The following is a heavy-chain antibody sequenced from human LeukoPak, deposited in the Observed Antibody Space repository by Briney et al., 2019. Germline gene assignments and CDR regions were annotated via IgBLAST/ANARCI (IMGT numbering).Heavy chain of an antibody. CDR3: ARSSPTSVTTLGFCFDS. V-gene: IGHV3-11*03. CDR2: ISTSGTYT. D-gene: IGHD4-17*01. CDR1: GFTFSDHY. Sequence: PGGSLRLSCAASGFTFSDHYMSWIRQVPGKGLEWVSYISTSGTYTNYADSVKGRFTISRDNSKNTLYLQMNSLRAEDTAVYYCARSSPTSVTTLGFCFDSWGRGTLVTVSS. J-gene: IGHJ4*02.